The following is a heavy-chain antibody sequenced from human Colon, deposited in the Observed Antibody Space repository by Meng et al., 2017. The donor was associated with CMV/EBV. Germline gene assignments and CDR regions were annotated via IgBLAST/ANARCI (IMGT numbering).Heavy chain of an antibody. V-gene: IGHV3-23*01. CDR1: GFTFSSYA. CDR3: AKVIHGGTYNYDFDY. Sequence: SGFTFSSYAMPWVRQAPGKGLEWVSGIRSDGGDTNYADSVKGRFTISRDNSEDTLYLEMNSLRAEDTALYFCAKVIHGGTYNYDFDYWGPGTLVTVSS. J-gene: IGHJ4*01. CDR2: IRSDGGDT. D-gene: IGHD5-24*01.